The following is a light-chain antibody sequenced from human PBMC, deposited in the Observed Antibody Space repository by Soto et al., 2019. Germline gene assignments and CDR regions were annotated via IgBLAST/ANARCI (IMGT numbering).Light chain of an antibody. CDR1: RSVSTF. CDR3: QQRGDWPPIT. J-gene: IGKJ5*01. Sequence: EIVLTLSPATLSLSPGERAILSCRASRSVSTFLAWFQEKPCQPPRLLIYNASNRTTGIPARLSGSGSGTDFTLTISSLEHEDFAVYYCQQRGDWPPITFGQGTRLEIK. V-gene: IGKV3-11*01. CDR2: NAS.